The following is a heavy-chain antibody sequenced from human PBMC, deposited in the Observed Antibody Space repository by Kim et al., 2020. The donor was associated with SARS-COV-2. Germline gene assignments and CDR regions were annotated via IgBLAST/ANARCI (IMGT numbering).Heavy chain of an antibody. CDR2: IYYSGTT. CDR1: GDSIIRNSHY. Sequence: SETLSLTCTVSGDSIIRNSHYWGWIRQPPGKGLEWIGNIYYSGTTYYNPSLKSRLTISADSSKNQFSLKLRFVTAADTAVYHCARLYDSSGYYSYYFD. J-gene: IGHJ4*01. CDR3: ARLYDSSGYYSYYFD. D-gene: IGHD3-22*01. V-gene: IGHV4-39*01.